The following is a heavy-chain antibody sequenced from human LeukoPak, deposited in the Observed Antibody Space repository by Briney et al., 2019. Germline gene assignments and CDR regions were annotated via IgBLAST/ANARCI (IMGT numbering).Heavy chain of an antibody. J-gene: IGHJ5*02. CDR3: ARDRDCGGDCYRYDP. CDR2: IIPIFGTA. Sequence: ASVKVSCKASGATFSSYAISWVRQAPGQGLEWMGRIIPIFGTANYAQKFQGRVTITTDESTSTAYMELSSLRSEDTAVYYCARDRDCGGDCYRYDPWGQGTLVTVSS. V-gene: IGHV1-69*05. D-gene: IGHD2-21*02. CDR1: GATFSSYA.